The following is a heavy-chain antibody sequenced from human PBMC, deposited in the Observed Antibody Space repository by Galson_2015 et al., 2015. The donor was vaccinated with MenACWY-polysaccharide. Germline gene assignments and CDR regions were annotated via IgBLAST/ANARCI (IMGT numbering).Heavy chain of an antibody. CDR1: GYTLTELS. CDR3: ATDQGYYYDSSGYPTN. CDR2: FDPEDGET. J-gene: IGHJ4*02. D-gene: IGHD3-22*01. Sequence: SVKVSCKASGYTLTELSMHWVRQAPGKGLEWMGGFDPEDGETIYAQKFQGRVTMTEDTSTDTAYMELSSLRSEDTAVYYCATDQGYYYDSSGYPTNRGQGTLVTVSS. V-gene: IGHV1-24*01.